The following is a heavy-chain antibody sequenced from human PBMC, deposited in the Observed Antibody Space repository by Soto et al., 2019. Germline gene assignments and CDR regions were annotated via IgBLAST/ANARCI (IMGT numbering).Heavy chain of an antibody. CDR3: ARVRVAVVPYYGMDV. D-gene: IGHD6-19*01. V-gene: IGHV3-33*01. Sequence: VAVIWYDGSNKYYADSVKGRFTISRDNSKNTLYLQMNSLRAEDTAVYYCARVRVAVVPYYGMDVWGQGTTVTVSS. CDR2: IWYDGSNK. J-gene: IGHJ6*02.